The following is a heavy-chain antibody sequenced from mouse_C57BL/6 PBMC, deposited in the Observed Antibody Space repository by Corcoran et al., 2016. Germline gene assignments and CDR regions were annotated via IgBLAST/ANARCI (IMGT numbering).Heavy chain of an antibody. J-gene: IGHJ2*01. V-gene: IGHV1-26*01. Sequence: EVQLQQSGPELVKPGASVKISCKASGYTFTDYYMNWVKQSHGKSLEWIGDINPNNGGTSYNQKFKGKATLTVDKSSSTAYMELRSLTSEDSAVYYCARGAITTVVAPDYWGQGTTLTVSS. CDR1: GYTFTDYY. CDR3: ARGAITTVVAPDY. CDR2: INPNNGGT. D-gene: IGHD1-1*01.